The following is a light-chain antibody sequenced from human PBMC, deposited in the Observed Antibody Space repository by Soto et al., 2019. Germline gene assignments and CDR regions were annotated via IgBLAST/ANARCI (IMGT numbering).Light chain of an antibody. J-gene: IGKJ2*01. CDR1: QRVSSSY. V-gene: IGKV3-20*01. Sequence: EIVFTHSPGTMSLSPWERATLSCRASQRVSSSYLAWYQQKPGQAPRLLSYGASTRAKRIQDNLNRSVSRTDFALTISRLEPEGCAVYYCQQYGSSHTFGQGTNLEI. CDR2: GAS. CDR3: QQYGSSHT.